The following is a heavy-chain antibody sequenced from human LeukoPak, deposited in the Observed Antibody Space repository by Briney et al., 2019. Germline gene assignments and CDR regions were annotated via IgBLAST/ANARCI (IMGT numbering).Heavy chain of an antibody. CDR2: INPSGGTT. V-gene: IGHV1-46*01. J-gene: IGHJ4*02. Sequence: ASVKVSCKASGYTFTSYYIHWVRQAPGQGLEWMAIINPSGGTTSYAQKFQGRLTMTRDTSTSTVYMEPSSLRSEDTAVYYCARDHRPSYDSSAYYYPGDYWGQGTLVTVSS. CDR3: ARDHRPSYDSSAYYYPGDY. CDR1: GYTFTSYY. D-gene: IGHD3-22*01.